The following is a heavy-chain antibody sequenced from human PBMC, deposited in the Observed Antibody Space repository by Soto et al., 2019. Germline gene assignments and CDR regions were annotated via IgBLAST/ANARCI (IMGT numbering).Heavy chain of an antibody. CDR3: ARGWDYSKGGW. CDR1: GDSVRTYCQC. V-gene: IGHV4-61*01. Sequence: QVQLQESGPGLVRPSETLSLTCTVSGDSVRTYCQCWNWIRQPTGKGLEWIGYIIYSGNTEYNPSLTSRAIISLDTAKKQFSLKVSSVTAADTAIYDCARGWDYSKGGWWGQGTLVTVSA. CDR2: IIYSGNT. D-gene: IGHD2-21*01. J-gene: IGHJ4*02.